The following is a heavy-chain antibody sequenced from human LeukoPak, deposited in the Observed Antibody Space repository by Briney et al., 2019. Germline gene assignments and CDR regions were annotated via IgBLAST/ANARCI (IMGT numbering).Heavy chain of an antibody. J-gene: IGHJ6*03. CDR1: GFTFSYYS. V-gene: IGHV3-20*04. Sequence: GGSLRLSCAASGFTFSYYSMNWVRQAPGKGLEWVSGINWNGGSTGYADSVKGRFTISRDNAKNSLYLQMNSLRAEDTALYYCARAYYYGSGSWNYYYYMDVWGKGTTVTVSS. D-gene: IGHD3-10*01. CDR2: INWNGGST. CDR3: ARAYYYGSGSWNYYYYMDV.